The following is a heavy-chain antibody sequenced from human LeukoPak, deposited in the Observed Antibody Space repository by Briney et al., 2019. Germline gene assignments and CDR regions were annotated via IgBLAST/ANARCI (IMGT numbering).Heavy chain of an antibody. D-gene: IGHD6-6*01. CDR3: ATAGGAARREFDY. J-gene: IGHJ4*02. V-gene: IGHV1-24*01. Sequence: ASVKVSCKVSGYTLTELSMRWVRQAPGKGLEWMGGFDPEDGETIYAQKFQGRVTMTEDTSTDTAYMELSSLRSEDTAVYYCATAGGAARREFDYWGQGTLVTVSS. CDR2: FDPEDGET. CDR1: GYTLTELS.